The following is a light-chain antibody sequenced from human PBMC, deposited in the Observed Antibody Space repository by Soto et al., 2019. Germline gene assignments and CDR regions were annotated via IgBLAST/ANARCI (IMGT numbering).Light chain of an antibody. V-gene: IGKV4-1*01. Sequence: DLVLTPSSDSLGVSLSESATITCESSQSVLYSSNNKNYLAWYQQKPGQPPKLLIYWASTRESGVPDRFSGSGSGTDFTLTINSLQAEDVAVYYCQQYYSNPPTCGQGT. CDR1: QSVLYSSNNKNY. CDR2: WAS. J-gene: IGKJ1*01. CDR3: QQYYSNPPT.